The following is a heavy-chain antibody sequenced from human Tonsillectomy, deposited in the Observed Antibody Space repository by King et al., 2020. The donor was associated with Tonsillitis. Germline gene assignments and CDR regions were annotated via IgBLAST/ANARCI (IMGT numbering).Heavy chain of an antibody. J-gene: IGHJ2*01. CDR1: GFTFSNYG. Sequence: VQLVESGGGVVQPGRSLRLSCAASGFTFSNYGMHWVRQAPGKGLEWVALIAYDASYENYADSVKGRFAISGDNSKNTLYLEMNSLRVEDTSVYYCAKDGIALSDWYFDLWGRGTLVTVSS. D-gene: IGHD3-16*02. V-gene: IGHV3-30*18. CDR2: IAYDASYE. CDR3: AKDGIALSDWYFDL.